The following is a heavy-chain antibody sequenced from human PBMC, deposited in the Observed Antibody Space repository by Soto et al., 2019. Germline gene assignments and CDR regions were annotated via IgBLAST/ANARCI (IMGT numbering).Heavy chain of an antibody. CDR2: FYSSGSI. CDR1: GYSITAGGYY. CDR3: ARMYSSGSGWFHP. D-gene: IGHD6-19*01. Sequence: SETMSLTCFVSGYSITAGGYYWSWIRHHPGKGLEWIGSFYSSGSIIYNPSLRSRVSISGDTSSNQFSMSLTSVTAADTARYYCARMYSSGSGWFHPWGQGTLVTVSS. J-gene: IGHJ5*02. V-gene: IGHV4-31*03.